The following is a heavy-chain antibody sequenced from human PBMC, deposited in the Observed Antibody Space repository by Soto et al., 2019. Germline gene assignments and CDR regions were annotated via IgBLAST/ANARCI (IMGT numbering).Heavy chain of an antibody. Sequence: QLHLVQSGAVVKKPGASVTVSCSASGDPVTAYYMHWVRQAPGRGLEWMGGINPATGAAKYTQTFQGMVNLPRYPTTSTVLRELRGLTPEDTAVFLWARGGGVGVAGSAAFDMWGQGTLVTVSS. D-gene: IGHD3-3*01. CDR3: ARGGGVGVAGSAAFDM. CDR2: INPATGAA. CDR1: GDPVTAYY. V-gene: IGHV1-2*02. J-gene: IGHJ3*02.